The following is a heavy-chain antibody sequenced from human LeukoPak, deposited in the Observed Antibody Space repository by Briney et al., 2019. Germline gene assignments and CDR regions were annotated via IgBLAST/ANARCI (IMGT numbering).Heavy chain of an antibody. D-gene: IGHD5-18*01. CDR2: INHSGST. Sequence: SETLSLTCAVYGGSFSGYYRSWIRQPPGKGLEWIGEINHSGSTNYNPSLKSRVTISVDTSKNQFSLKLSSVTAADTAVYYCAREDTAMVTFGYWGQGTLVTVSS. V-gene: IGHV4-34*01. J-gene: IGHJ4*02. CDR1: GGSFSGYY. CDR3: AREDTAMVTFGY.